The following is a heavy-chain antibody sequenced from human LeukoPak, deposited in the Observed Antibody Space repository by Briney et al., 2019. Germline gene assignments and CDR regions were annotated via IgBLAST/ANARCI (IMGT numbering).Heavy chain of an antibody. CDR1: GLTFGNYG. CDR2: ICGGGYTT. Sequence: GGSLRPSCVASGLTFGNYGMNWGRHAPGKGLEWGSSICGGGYTTYYAASSRCRFTLSRDNSKNSMYLQMSSLRAEGTAIYYCAEVESSYFGIWGQGTLVTVSS. J-gene: IGHJ4*02. V-gene: IGHV3-23*01. D-gene: IGHD3-10*01. CDR3: AEVESSYFGI.